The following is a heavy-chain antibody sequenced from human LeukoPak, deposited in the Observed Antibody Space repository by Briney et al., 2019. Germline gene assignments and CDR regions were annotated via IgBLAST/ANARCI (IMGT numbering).Heavy chain of an antibody. CDR3: ARSRKTTYYDFWSGYFWSVREGAATYYMDV. CDR2: MNPNSGNT. Sequence: ASVKVSCKASGYTFTSYDINWVRQATGQGLEWMGWMNPNSGNTGYAQKFQGRVTMTRNTSISTAYMELSSLRSEDTAVYYCARSRKTTYYDFWSGYFWSVREGAATYYMDVWGKGTTVTVSS. D-gene: IGHD3-3*01. CDR1: GYTFTSYD. J-gene: IGHJ6*03. V-gene: IGHV1-8*01.